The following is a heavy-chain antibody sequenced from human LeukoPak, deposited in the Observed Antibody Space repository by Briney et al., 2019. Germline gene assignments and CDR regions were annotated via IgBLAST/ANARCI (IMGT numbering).Heavy chain of an antibody. CDR3: AREDCSGGSCYGYFDY. D-gene: IGHD2-15*01. Sequence: PGGSLRLSCAASGFTFSSYAMSWVRQAPGKGLEWVSAISGSGGKTYFADSVMGRFTISRDNSKNTLYLQMNSLRAEDTAVYYCAREDCSGGSCYGYFDYWGQGTLVTVSS. CDR1: GFTFSSYA. V-gene: IGHV3-23*01. J-gene: IGHJ4*02. CDR2: ISGSGGKT.